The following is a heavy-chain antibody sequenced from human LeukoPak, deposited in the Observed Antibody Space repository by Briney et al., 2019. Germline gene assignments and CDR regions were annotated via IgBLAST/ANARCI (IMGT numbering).Heavy chain of an antibody. V-gene: IGHV3-48*04. D-gene: IGHD2-15*01. CDR1: GFTFSSYS. Sequence: GGSLRLSCAASGFTFSSYSMNRVRQAPGKGLEWVSYISSSSSTIYYADSVKGRFTISRDNAKNSLYLQMNSLRAEDTAVYYCARVRGDCSGGSCYFSHYYYYYGMDVWGQGTTVTVSS. J-gene: IGHJ6*02. CDR3: ARVRGDCSGGSCYFSHYYYYYGMDV. CDR2: ISSSSSTI.